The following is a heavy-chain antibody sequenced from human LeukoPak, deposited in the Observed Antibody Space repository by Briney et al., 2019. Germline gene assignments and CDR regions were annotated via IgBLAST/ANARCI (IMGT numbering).Heavy chain of an antibody. CDR3: ARGAAAGQDY. CDR2: ISSSSSYI. Sequence: PGGSLRLSCAASGFTFSSYSMNWVRQAPGKGLEWVSSISSSSSYIYYADSVKGRFTISRDNAKNSLYLQMDSLRAEDTAVYYCARGAAAGQDYWGQGTLVTVSS. J-gene: IGHJ4*02. CDR1: GFTFSSYS. D-gene: IGHD6-13*01. V-gene: IGHV3-21*01.